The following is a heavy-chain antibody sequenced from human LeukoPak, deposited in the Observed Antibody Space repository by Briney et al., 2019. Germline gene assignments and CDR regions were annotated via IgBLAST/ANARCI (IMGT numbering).Heavy chain of an antibody. J-gene: IGHJ5*02. Sequence: GSSVTVSCTASGGTFSSYAISWVRQAPGQGLEWMGGIIPIFGTANYAQKFQGRVTITTDESTSTAYMELSSLRSEDTAVYYCASGCNSTSCYGRENWFDPWGQGTLVTVSS. CDR3: ASGCNSTSCYGRENWFDP. V-gene: IGHV1-69*05. CDR1: GGTFSSYA. CDR2: IIPIFGTA. D-gene: IGHD2-2*01.